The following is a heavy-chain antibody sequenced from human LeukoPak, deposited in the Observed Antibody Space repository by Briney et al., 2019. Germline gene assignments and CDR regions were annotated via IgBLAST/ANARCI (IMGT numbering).Heavy chain of an antibody. Sequence: PGGSLRLSCAASGFTFSSYAMHWVRQAPGKGLEWVAVISYDGSNKYNADSVKGRFTISRDNSKNTLYLQMNSLRAEDTAVYYCAKDNEGYYMDVWGKGTTVTVSS. D-gene: IGHD1-1*01. CDR1: GFTFSSYA. CDR2: ISYDGSNK. CDR3: AKDNEGYYMDV. V-gene: IGHV3-30-3*01. J-gene: IGHJ6*03.